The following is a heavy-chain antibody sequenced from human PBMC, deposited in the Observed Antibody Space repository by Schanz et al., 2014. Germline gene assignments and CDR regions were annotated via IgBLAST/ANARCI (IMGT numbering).Heavy chain of an antibody. CDR2: VSSRSDEI. Sequence: EVQLLESGGGLVQPGGSLRLSCSASTFTFDHYAMTWVRQAPGKGLEWVAAVSSRSDEIKYADSVRGRFTISRDNSRSTMYLQMNSLRAEDTAVYYCARDLPRTFLFDYWGQGTLVTVSS. V-gene: IGHV3-23*01. CDR1: TFTFDHYA. J-gene: IGHJ4*02. CDR3: ARDLPRTFLFDY.